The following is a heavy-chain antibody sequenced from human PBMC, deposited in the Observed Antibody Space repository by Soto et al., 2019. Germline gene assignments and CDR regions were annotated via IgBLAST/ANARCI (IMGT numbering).Heavy chain of an antibody. Sequence: GGSLRLSCAASGFTFSSYSMNWVRQAPGKGLEWVSSISISSSYIYYADSVKGRFTISRDNAKNSVYLQMNSLRAEDTAVYYCARDSYCSSTSCYHDYYYYYGMDVWGQGTTVTV. D-gene: IGHD2-2*01. CDR3: ARDSYCSSTSCYHDYYYYYGMDV. CDR1: GFTFSSYS. CDR2: ISISSSYI. V-gene: IGHV3-21*01. J-gene: IGHJ6*02.